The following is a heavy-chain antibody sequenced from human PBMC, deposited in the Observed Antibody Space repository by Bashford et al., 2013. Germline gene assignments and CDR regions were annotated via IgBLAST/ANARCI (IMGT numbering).Heavy chain of an antibody. J-gene: IGHJ6*03. CDR2: IYWDDDK. V-gene: IGHV2-5*02. CDR1: GFSLSTSGVG. D-gene: IGHD5-18*01. CDR3: AHRGYSYGPHFDYYYYMDV. Sequence: SGPTLVKPTQTLTLTCTFSGFSLSTSGVGVGWIRQPPGKALEWLALIYWDDDKRYSPSLKSRLTITKDTSKNQVVLTMTNMDPVDTATYYCAHRGYSYGPHFDYYYYMDVVGQRDHGHRLL.